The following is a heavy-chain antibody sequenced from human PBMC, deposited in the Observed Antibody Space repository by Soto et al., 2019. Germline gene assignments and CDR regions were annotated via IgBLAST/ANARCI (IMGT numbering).Heavy chain of an antibody. CDR3: NTGRCTNGVCDDY. CDR2: IRTNPDGGTA. J-gene: IGHJ4*01. D-gene: IGHD2-8*01. V-gene: IGHV3-15*01. CDR1: GFPFSDAY. Sequence: GGSLRLSRAVSGFPFSDAYLNWVSQAPGKGLEWLGRIRTNPDGGTADYAAHVKDRFIVSRDDSKETLYLQMNSLRTEDTAVYFCNTGRCTNGVCDDYWGHGTLVTVSS.